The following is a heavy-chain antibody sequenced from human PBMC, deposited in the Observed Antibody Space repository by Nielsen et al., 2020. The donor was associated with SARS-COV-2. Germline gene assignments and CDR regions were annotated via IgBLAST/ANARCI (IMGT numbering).Heavy chain of an antibody. CDR1: GFTFANYG. J-gene: IGHJ4*02. Sequence: GESLKISCAASGFTFANYGIHWVRQVAGRGLEWVAIVSRDGSDPFYVDSVKGRFTISRDNSKNTVYLQMNSLRAEDTAVYHGAKDVWSGAHQIGPDYWGQGTLVTVSS. V-gene: IGHV3-30*18. D-gene: IGHD3-3*01. CDR3: AKDVWSGAHQIGPDY. CDR2: VSRDGSDP.